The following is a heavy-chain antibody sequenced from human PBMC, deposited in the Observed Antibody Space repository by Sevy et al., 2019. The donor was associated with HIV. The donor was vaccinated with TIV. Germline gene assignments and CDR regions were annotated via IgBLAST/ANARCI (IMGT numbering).Heavy chain of an antibody. Sequence: GGSLRLSCAASGFVFSSYTMNWVRQSPGKGLEWVSSISSSSRYIFYADSVKGGFTISRDNARNSLYLQMNSLRAEETAVYYCARDMAYGSGSIVYDYWGQGTLVTVSS. D-gene: IGHD3-10*01. V-gene: IGHV3-21*01. CDR2: ISSSSRYI. CDR3: ARDMAYGSGSIVYDY. J-gene: IGHJ4*02. CDR1: GFVFSSYT.